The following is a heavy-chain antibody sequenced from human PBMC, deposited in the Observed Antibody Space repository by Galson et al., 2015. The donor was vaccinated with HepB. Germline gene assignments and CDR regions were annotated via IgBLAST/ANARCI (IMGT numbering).Heavy chain of an antibody. D-gene: IGHD6-13*01. Sequence: SVKVSCKASGYTFTSYGISWVRQAPGQGLERMGRINPNTGNTKSTQKLQARVTMTTDPSTSTAYMELRSLRSDDTAVYYCARDVAAAPDYWGQGTFVTVSS. CDR2: INPNTGNT. CDR3: ARDVAAAPDY. J-gene: IGHJ4*02. V-gene: IGHV1-18*04. CDR1: GYTFTSYG.